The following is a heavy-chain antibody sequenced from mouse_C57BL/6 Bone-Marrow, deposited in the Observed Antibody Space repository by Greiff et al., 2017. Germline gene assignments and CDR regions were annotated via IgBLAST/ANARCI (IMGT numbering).Heavy chain of an antibody. CDR1: GYTFTSYW. V-gene: IGHV1-50*01. CDR3: ARCGYYYFDY. CDR2: IDPSDSYT. D-gene: IGHD2-3*01. J-gene: IGHJ2*01. Sequence: VQLQQPGAELVKPGASVKLSCKASGYTFTSYWMQWVKQRPGQGLEWIGEIDPSDSYTNYNQKFKGKATLTVDTSSSTAYMQLSSLTSEDSAVYYCARCGYYYFDYGGQGTTLTVSS.